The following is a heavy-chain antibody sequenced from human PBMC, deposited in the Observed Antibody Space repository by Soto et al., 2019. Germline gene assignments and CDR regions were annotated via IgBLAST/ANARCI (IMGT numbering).Heavy chain of an antibody. CDR3: AHRLCDSSCYWDVGYFDY. CDR2: IYWDDDK. Sequence: QITLKESGPTLVKPTQTLTLTCTFSGFSLSTSGVGVGWIRQPPGKALECLALIYWDDDKRYSPSLKSRLTIPKDTSKIQVVLTMTNMDPVDTATYFCAHRLCDSSCYWDVGYFDYWGRGTLVTVSS. J-gene: IGHJ4*02. V-gene: IGHV2-5*02. CDR1: GFSLSTSGVG. D-gene: IGHD2-15*01.